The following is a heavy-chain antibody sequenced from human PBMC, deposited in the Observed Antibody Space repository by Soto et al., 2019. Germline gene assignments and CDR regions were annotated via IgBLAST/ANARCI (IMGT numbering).Heavy chain of an antibody. J-gene: IGHJ3*02. CDR3: AREGVEGIVATMGAFDI. CDR2: IIPIFGTA. CDR1: GGTFSSYA. V-gene: IGHV1-69*13. D-gene: IGHD5-12*01. Sequence: ASVKVSCKASGGTFSSYAISWVRQAPGQGLEWMGGIIPIFGTANYAQKFQGRVTITADESTSTAYMELSSLRSEDTAVYYCAREGVEGIVATMGAFDIWGQGTIVTVSS.